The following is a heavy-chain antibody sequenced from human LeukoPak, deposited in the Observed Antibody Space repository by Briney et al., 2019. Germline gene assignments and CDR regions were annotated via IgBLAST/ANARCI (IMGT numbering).Heavy chain of an antibody. CDR1: GFTFSSYS. CDR2: ISSSSSYI. D-gene: IGHD5-12*01. J-gene: IGHJ4*02. CDR3: ARVQYGGYEEYFDY. Sequence: GGSLRLSCAASGFTFSSYSMNWVRQAPGKGLEWVSSISSSSSYIYYADSVKGRFTISRDNAKNSLYLQMNSLRAEDTAVYYCARVQYGGYEEYFDYWGQGTLVTVSS. V-gene: IGHV3-21*01.